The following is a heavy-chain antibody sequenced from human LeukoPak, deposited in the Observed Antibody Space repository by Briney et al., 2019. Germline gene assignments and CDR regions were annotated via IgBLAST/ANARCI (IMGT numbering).Heavy chain of an antibody. CDR3: ARVGVATIGANYYYYYMDV. V-gene: IGHV1-69*06. Sequence: ASVKVSCKASGGTFSSYAISWVRQAPGQGLEWMGGIIPIFGTANYAQKFQGRVTITADKSTSTAYMELSSLRSEDTAVYYCARVGVATIGANYYYYYMDVWGKGTTVTVSS. CDR2: IIPIFGTA. D-gene: IGHD5-12*01. CDR1: GGTFSSYA. J-gene: IGHJ6*03.